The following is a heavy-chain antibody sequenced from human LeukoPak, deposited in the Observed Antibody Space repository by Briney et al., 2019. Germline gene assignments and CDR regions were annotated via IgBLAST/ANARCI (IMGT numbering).Heavy chain of an antibody. CDR2: INAGNGNT. Sequence: ASVKVSCKASGYTFTTSVMHWVRQAPGQGLEWMGWINAGNGNTKCSQRFQGRVTITRDTSATTVYMDLSSLRSEDTAVYYCARPFRGVSGFDAYDMWGQGTLVTVS. V-gene: IGHV1-3*01. D-gene: IGHD3-10*01. J-gene: IGHJ3*02. CDR3: ARPFRGVSGFDAYDM. CDR1: GYTFTTSV.